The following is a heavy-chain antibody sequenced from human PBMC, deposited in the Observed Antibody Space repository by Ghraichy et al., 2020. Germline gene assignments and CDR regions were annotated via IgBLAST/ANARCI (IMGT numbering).Heavy chain of an antibody. D-gene: IGHD3-22*01. J-gene: IGHJ3*02. V-gene: IGHV3-33*01. CDR1: GFTFSSYG. CDR3: ARIFNHYDSSGYFVNAFEI. CDR2: IWFDGSNK. Sequence: GGSLRLSCAASGFTFSSYGMHWVRQAPGKGLEWVAVIWFDGSNKYYADSVKGRFTISRDNSKNTLYLQMNSLRAEDTAVYYCARIFNHYDSSGYFVNAFEIWGQGTMVTVSS.